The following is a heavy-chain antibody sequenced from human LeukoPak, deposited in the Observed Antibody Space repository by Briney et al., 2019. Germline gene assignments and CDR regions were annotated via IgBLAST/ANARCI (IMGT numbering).Heavy chain of an antibody. Sequence: QPGGSLRLACAASGFTFSSYEMNWVRQAPGKGLEWVSYISSSGSTIYYADSVKGRFTISRDNAKNSLYLQMNSLRAEDTAVYYCAELAITMIGGVWGKGTTVTISS. J-gene: IGHJ6*04. CDR2: ISSSGSTI. D-gene: IGHD3-10*02. CDR3: AELAITMIGGV. V-gene: IGHV3-48*03. CDR1: GFTFSSYE.